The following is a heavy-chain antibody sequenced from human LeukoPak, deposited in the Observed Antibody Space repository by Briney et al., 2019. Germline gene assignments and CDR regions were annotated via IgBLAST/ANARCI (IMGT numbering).Heavy chain of an antibody. CDR3: ARVFRRRFDY. V-gene: IGHV4-34*01. CDR2: INHSGST. CDR1: GGSFSGYY. Sequence: SETLSLTCAVYGGSFSGYYWSWIRQPPGKGLEWIGEINHSGSTNYNPSLKSRVTISVDTSKNQFSLKLSSVTAADTAVYYCARVFRRRFDYWGQGTLVTVPS. D-gene: IGHD3-3*01. J-gene: IGHJ4*02.